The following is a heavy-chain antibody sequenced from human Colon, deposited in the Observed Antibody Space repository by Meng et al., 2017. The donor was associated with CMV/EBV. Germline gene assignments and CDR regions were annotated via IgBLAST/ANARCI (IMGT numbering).Heavy chain of an antibody. D-gene: IGHD5-24*01. CDR2: IITMLGIT. Sequence: KASGGTFRRYTISWVRQAPGQGLEWMGRIITMLGITNYAQKFQGRVTITADKSTRTAYMELSSLRSEDTAVYYCARDGIDGYNFDYWGQGTLVTVSS. CDR3: ARDGIDGYNFDY. CDR1: GGTFRRYT. V-gene: IGHV1-69*04. J-gene: IGHJ4*02.